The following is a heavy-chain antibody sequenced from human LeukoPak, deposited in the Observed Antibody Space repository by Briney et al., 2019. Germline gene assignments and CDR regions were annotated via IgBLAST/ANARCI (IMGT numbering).Heavy chain of an antibody. D-gene: IGHD2-15*01. CDR1: VGSISSSSYY. Sequence: SETLSLTSAVPVGSISSSSYYWGWIRQPPGKGLEWIGSIYYSGSTYYNPSLKSRVTISVDTSKNQFSLKLSSVTAADTAVYYCAGYCSGGSCYLDYGDYGTGVDYWGQGTLVTVSS. V-gene: IGHV4-39*01. CDR3: AGYCSGGSCYLDYGDYGTGVDY. CDR2: IYYSGST. J-gene: IGHJ4*02.